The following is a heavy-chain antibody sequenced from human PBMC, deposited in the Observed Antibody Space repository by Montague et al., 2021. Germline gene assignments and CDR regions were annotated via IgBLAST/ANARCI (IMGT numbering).Heavy chain of an antibody. D-gene: IGHD1-1*01. V-gene: IGHV4-59*13. CDR3: ARDTTTDGFDI. CDR2: ISYSGRT. Sequence: SETLSLTCTVSGGSISNYFWTWIRQPPGKGLEWIGFISYSGRTNFNPSLKSRVTPSLDTSKNQFSLDLSSVTAADTAVYYCARDTTTDGFDIWGQGTMVTVSS. CDR1: GGSISNYF. J-gene: IGHJ3*02.